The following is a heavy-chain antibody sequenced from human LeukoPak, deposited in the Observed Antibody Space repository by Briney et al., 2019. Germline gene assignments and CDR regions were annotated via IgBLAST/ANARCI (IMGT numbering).Heavy chain of an antibody. J-gene: IGHJ4*02. CDR3: AREIAAAWTYFDY. V-gene: IGHV1-46*01. Sequence: GASVKVSCKASVYTLTSYYMHWVRQAPRQELEWMGIINPIGGSTSYAQKFQGRVTMTRDTSTSTVYMELSSLRSEDTAVYYCAREIAAAWTYFDYWGQGTLVTVSS. CDR2: INPIGGST. CDR1: VYTLTSYY. D-gene: IGHD6-13*01.